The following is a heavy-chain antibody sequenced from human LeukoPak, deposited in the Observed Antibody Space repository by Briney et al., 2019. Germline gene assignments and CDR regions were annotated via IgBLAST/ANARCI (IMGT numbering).Heavy chain of an antibody. Sequence: PGRSLRLSCAASGFTFDDYAMHWVRQAPGKGLEWVSGISWNSGSIGYADSVKGRFTISRDNAKTALYLQMNSLRAEGTAVYYCASTRGISYCGGDCYSRDAFDIWGQGTMVTVSS. D-gene: IGHD2-21*02. J-gene: IGHJ3*02. CDR2: ISWNSGSI. CDR1: GFTFDDYA. V-gene: IGHV3-9*01. CDR3: ASTRGISYCGGDCYSRDAFDI.